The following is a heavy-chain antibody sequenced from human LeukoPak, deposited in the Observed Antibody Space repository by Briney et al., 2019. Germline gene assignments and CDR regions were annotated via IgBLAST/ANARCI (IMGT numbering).Heavy chain of an antibody. D-gene: IGHD4-17*01. CDR1: GFTFSSYA. J-gene: IGHJ4*02. CDR2: ISGSGGST. CDR3: ATDGDYGDYPSLRPLAD. V-gene: IGHV3-23*01. Sequence: GGSLRLSCAASGFTFSSYAMSWVRQAPGKGLEWVSAISGSGGSTYYADSVKGRFTISRDNAKNSLYLQMNSLRAEDTAVYYCATDGDYGDYPSLRPLADWGQGTLVTVSS.